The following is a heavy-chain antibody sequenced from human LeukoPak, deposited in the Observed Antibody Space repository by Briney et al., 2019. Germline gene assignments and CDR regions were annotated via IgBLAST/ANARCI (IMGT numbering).Heavy chain of an antibody. V-gene: IGHV3-21*01. CDR3: AREPRDFGSK. CDR1: GFIFSSYS. D-gene: IGHD2-2*01. CDR2: ISSSSTYI. J-gene: IGHJ4*02. Sequence: GGSLRLSCEASGFIFSSYSMHWVRQAPGKGLEWVSSISSSSTYIYYGDSVKGRFTISRDNAKNSLYLQMNSLRVEDTAVFYCAREPRDFGSKWGQGTLVTVSS.